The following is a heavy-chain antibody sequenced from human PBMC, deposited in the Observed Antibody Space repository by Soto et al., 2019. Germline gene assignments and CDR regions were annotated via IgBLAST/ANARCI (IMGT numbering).Heavy chain of an antibody. CDR2: IYPGDSDT. V-gene: IGHV5-51*01. Sequence: GESLKISYKGSGYTFTNYWIAWVRQMPGKGLEWMGVIYPGDSDTRYSPSFQGQVTISADKSISTAYLQWRSLKASDTAIYYCARHRFMDVWGKGTTVTVSS. CDR1: GYTFTNYW. J-gene: IGHJ6*03. CDR3: ARHRFMDV.